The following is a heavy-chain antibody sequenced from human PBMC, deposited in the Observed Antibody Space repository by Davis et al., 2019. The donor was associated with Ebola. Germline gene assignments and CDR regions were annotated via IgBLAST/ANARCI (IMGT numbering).Heavy chain of an antibody. CDR1: GFTFSSYW. CDR3: ASSPWDIVVVPAAF. D-gene: IGHD2-2*01. V-gene: IGHV3-30*02. Sequence: GGSLRLSCAASGFTFSSYWMSWVRQAPGKGLEWVAFIRYDGSNKYYADSVKGRFTISRDNSKNTLYLQMNSLRAEDTAVYYCASSPWDIVVVPAAFWGKGTTVTVSS. CDR2: IRYDGSNK. J-gene: IGHJ6*04.